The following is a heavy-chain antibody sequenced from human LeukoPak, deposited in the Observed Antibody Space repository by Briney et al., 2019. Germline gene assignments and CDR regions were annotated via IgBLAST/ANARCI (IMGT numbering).Heavy chain of an antibody. J-gene: IGHJ6*02. CDR1: GFSFSNYA. CDR2: ISGSGGST. V-gene: IGHV3-23*01. Sequence: GGSLRLSCVPSGFSFSNYAMSWVRQAPGKGLEWVSSISGSGGSTHYADSVKGRFTISRDKTKNTLYLQMNSLRAEDTAIYYCARPVDYCGGGTCYNYYYYGMDVWGQGTSVTVSS. CDR3: ARPVDYCGGGTCYNYYYYGMDV. D-gene: IGHD2-15*01.